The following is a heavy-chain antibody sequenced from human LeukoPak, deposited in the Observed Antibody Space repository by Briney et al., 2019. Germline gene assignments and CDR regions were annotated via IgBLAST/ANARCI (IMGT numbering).Heavy chain of an antibody. CDR2: ISSSGSTL. V-gene: IGHV3-11*01. J-gene: IGHJ3*02. D-gene: IGHD1-1*01. CDR1: GFTFSDYY. Sequence: GGSLRLSCAASGFTFSDYYMSWIRQAPGKGLEWVSYISSSGSTLYYADSVKGRFTISRDNAKNSLYLQMNSLRAEDTAVYYCASGSWVEGFAFDIWGQGTMVTVSS. CDR3: ASGSWVEGFAFDI.